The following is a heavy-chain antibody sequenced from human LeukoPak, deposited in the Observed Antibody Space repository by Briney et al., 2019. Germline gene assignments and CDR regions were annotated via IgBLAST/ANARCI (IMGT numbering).Heavy chain of an antibody. J-gene: IGHJ4*02. V-gene: IGHV4/OR15-8*02. Sequence: RSSETLSLTCGVSGGSISSSNWWSWVRQPPGQGLEWIGEISLSGHTNYNPSLKSRVTMSIDESKNHLSLNLTSVTAADTAVYYCSRESGAFSPFGYWGQGTLVTVAS. CDR3: SRESGAFSPFGY. CDR1: GGSISSSNW. D-gene: IGHD1-26*01. CDR2: ISLSGHT.